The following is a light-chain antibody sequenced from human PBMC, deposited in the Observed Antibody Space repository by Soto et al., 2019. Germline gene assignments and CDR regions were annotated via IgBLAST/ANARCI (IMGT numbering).Light chain of an antibody. Sequence: DIQMTQSPSTLSASVGDRVTITCRASQSISSWLAWYQQKPGKAPKLLIYDASSLESGVPSRFSGSGSGTEFTLTISSLQPDDFATYYCQQYNSYSWTFAQRAKVDI. CDR1: QSISSW. V-gene: IGKV1-5*01. J-gene: IGKJ1*01. CDR2: DAS. CDR3: QQYNSYSWT.